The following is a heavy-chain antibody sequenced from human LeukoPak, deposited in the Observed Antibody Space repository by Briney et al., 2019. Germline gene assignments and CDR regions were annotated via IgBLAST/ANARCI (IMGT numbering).Heavy chain of an antibody. Sequence: SETLSLTCTVSGGSISSSSYYWGWIRQPPGKGLEWIGSIYYSGSTYYNPSLKSRVTISVDRSKNQFSLKLSSVTAADTAVYYCARDPNDSSGTFDYWGQGTLVTVSS. D-gene: IGHD3-22*01. CDR3: ARDPNDSSGTFDY. J-gene: IGHJ4*02. CDR1: GGSISSSSYY. V-gene: IGHV4-39*07. CDR2: IYYSGST.